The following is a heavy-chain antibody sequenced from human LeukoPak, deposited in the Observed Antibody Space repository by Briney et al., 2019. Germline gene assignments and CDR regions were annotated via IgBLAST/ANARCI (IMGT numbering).Heavy chain of an antibody. V-gene: IGHV3-74*01. CDR3: ARATRIYSSGWYYSFDY. CDR1: GFTFSSYY. J-gene: IGHJ4*02. Sequence: PGGSLRLSCAASGFTFSSYYIHWVRQAPGKGLVWVSHINVDGSGATYADSVKGRFTISRDNAKNTLYLHMNSLRAEDTAVYYCARATRIYSSGWYYSFDYWGQGTLVTVSS. D-gene: IGHD6-19*01. CDR2: INVDGSGA.